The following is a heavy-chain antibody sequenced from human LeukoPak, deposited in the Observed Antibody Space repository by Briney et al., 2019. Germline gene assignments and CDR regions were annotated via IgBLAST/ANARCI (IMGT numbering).Heavy chain of an antibody. CDR2: TYYRAKGYN. V-gene: IGHV6-1*01. Sequence: SQTLSLTCAISGDSVSSDSAAWNWIRQSPSRGLEWLGRTYYRAKGYNDYAGSVKSRITFDPDTSNNQFSLQLNAVTPPDTAVYYCAREPLDIVVLPAAIGKTHYYYYMNVWGKGTTVTVS. J-gene: IGHJ6*03. CDR1: GDSVSSDSAA. D-gene: IGHD2-2*01. CDR3: AREPLDIVVLPAAIGKTHYYYYMNV.